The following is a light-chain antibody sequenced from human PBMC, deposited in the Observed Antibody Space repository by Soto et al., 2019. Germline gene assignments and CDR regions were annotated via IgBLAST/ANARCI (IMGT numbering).Light chain of an antibody. CDR2: GAS. V-gene: IGKV3-20*01. J-gene: IGKJ2*01. CDR1: QSVDSRN. Sequence: EIVLTQSPGTLSLSPGERATLSCRASQSVDSRNLAWYQQKPGQAPRLLIYGASSWATGVPYRFSGSGSGTDLTLTISRLEPEDVAVYYCQQYGDSPYTFGQGTKLELK. CDR3: QQYGDSPYT.